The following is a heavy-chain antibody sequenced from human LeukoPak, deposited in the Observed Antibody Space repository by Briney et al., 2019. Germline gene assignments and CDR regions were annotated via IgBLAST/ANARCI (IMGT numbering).Heavy chain of an antibody. CDR1: GGTFSGYA. CDR3: ARVGWFGELLRPPYDY. V-gene: IGHV1-69*13. J-gene: IGHJ4*02. Sequence: SVKVSCKSSGGTFSGYAISWVRQAPGQGLEWMGGIIPIFGAFNYAQKFQGRLTITADESTSTAYMELSSLRSEDTAVYYCARVGWFGELLRPPYDYWGQGTLVTVSS. CDR2: IIPIFGAF. D-gene: IGHD3-10*01.